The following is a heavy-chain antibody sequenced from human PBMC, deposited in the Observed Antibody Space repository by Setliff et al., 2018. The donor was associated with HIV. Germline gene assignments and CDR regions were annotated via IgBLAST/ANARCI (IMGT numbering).Heavy chain of an antibody. CDR1: GVSITTYY. CDR2: IYYIGSV. V-gene: IGHV4-59*01. J-gene: IGHJ4*02. Sequence: SETLSLTCTVSGVSITTYYWSWIRQTPGKGLEWIGYIYYIGSVIYNYSFESRVTMTLDMSKSQFSLSLRSLTAADTAVYYCAAFFVTPMTTQDFWGQGTLVTVSS. D-gene: IGHD4-4*01. CDR3: AAFFVTPMTTQDF.